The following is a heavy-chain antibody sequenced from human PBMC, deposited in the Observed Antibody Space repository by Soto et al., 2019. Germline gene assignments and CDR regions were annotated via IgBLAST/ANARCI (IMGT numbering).Heavy chain of an antibody. J-gene: IGHJ5*01. CDR3: AREARFLPSS. CDR2: ISYDGSNK. Sequence: QVQLVESGGGVVQPGSSLRLSCAASGFTFSSYAMHWVRQAPGKGLEWVAVISYDGSNKYYADSVKGRFTISRDNSKNTLYLQMNSLRAEDTAVYYCAREARFLPSSWGPGTLVTVSS. V-gene: IGHV3-30-3*01. CDR1: GFTFSSYA. D-gene: IGHD3-3*01.